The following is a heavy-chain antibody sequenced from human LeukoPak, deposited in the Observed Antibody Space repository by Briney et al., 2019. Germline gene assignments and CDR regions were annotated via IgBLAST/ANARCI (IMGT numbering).Heavy chain of an antibody. D-gene: IGHD2-2*01. CDR3: ARGGNSTSCKDLDY. CDR2: INHSGST. CDR1: GGYISGYS. V-gene: IGHV4-34*01. Sequence: PSETLSLTCTVSGGYISGYSWSWIRQPPGKGLEWIGEINHSGSTNYNPSLKSRVTISVDTSKNQFSLKLSSVTAADTAVYYCARGGNSTSCKDLDYWGQGTLVTVSS. J-gene: IGHJ4*02.